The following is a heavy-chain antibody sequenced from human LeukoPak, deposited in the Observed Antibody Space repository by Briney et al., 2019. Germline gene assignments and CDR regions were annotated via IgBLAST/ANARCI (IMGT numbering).Heavy chain of an antibody. J-gene: IGHJ6*02. CDR1: GGSISSGSYY. D-gene: IGHD2-21*01. V-gene: IGHV4-61*02. CDR3: ASVAIGYYYGMDV. CDR2: IYTSGST. Sequence: SQTPSLTRTVSGGSISSGSYYCSWIRQPAGKGLEWIGRIYTSGSTNYNPSLKSRVTISVDTSKNQFSLKLSSVTAADTAVYYCASVAIGYYYGMDVWGQGTTVTVSS.